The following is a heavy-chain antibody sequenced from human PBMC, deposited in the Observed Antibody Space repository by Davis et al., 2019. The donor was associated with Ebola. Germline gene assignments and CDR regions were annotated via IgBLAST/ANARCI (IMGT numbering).Heavy chain of an antibody. CDR3: AREEMSSSSPGREMMDV. D-gene: IGHD6-6*01. Sequence: ASVKVSCKVSGYTLTELSMHWVRQAPGKGLEWMGGFDPEDGETIYAQKFQGRVTMTEDTSTDTAYMELSSLRSEDTAVYYCAREEMSSSSPGREMMDVWAKGPRSPSPQ. CDR2: FDPEDGET. J-gene: IGHJ6*04. V-gene: IGHV1-24*01. CDR1: GYTLTELS.